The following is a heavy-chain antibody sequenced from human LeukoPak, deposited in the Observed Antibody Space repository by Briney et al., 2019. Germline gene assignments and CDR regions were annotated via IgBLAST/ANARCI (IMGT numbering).Heavy chain of an antibody. J-gene: IGHJ3*02. CDR1: GDSVSSLSAA. Sequence: SQTLSLTCAISGDSVSSLSAAWNWIRQSPSRGLEWLGRTYYRSKWYNDYAVSLKSRITINPDTAKNQFSLQLNSVTPEDTAVYYCARDFLWDYRGDDDAFDIWGQGTMVTVSS. CDR3: ARDFLWDYRGDDDAFDI. D-gene: IGHD3-10*01. CDR2: TYYRSKWYN. V-gene: IGHV6-1*01.